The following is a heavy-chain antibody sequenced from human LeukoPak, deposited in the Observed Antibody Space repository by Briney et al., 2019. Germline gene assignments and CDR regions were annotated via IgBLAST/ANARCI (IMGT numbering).Heavy chain of an antibody. CDR2: IIPIFGTA. V-gene: IGHV1-69*13. J-gene: IGHJ4*02. CDR3: ARHPTYCSSTSCYYDY. Sequence: SVKVSCKASGGTFSSYAISWVRQAPGQGLEWMGGIIPIFGTANYAQKFQGRVTITADESTTTAYMGLSSLRSEDTAVYYCARHPTYCSSTSCYYDYWGQGTLVTVSS. CDR1: GGTFSSYA. D-gene: IGHD2-2*01.